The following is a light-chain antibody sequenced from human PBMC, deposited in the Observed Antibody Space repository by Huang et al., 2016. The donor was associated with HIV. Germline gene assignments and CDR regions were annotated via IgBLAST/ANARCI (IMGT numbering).Light chain of an antibody. Sequence: DIQMTQSPSSLSASVGDRVTITCRASESIDRYVNWFQQKTGKAPKLLIYAASHLQSGVPSRFSGSGSGSDFTLTINGLQSEDLATYYCQKSYGTLTFGQGTKVEIK. J-gene: IGKJ2*01. V-gene: IGKV1-39*01. CDR3: QKSYGTLT. CDR2: AAS. CDR1: ESIDRY.